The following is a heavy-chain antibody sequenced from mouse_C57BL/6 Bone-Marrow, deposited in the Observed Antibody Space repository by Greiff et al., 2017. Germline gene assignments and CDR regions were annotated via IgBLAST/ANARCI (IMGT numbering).Heavy chain of an antibody. CDR2: ISCGSSTT. V-gene: IGHV5-17*01. CDR3: PRELSMDY. CDR1: GFTFSDYG. D-gene: IGHD1-1*01. J-gene: IGHJ4*01. Sequence: EVQRVESGGGLVKPGGSLKLSCAASGFTFSDYGMHWVRQAPEKGLEWVAYISCGSSTTYYAGTVKGRFTISRDNAKNTLCLQMTSLRSEDTAMYYCPRELSMDYWGQGTTLTVSS.